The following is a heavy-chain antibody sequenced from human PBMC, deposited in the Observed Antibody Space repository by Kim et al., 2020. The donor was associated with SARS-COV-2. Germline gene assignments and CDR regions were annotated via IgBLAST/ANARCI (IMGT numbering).Heavy chain of an antibody. J-gene: IGHJ3*02. CDR3: ARERGYTYGYSYDI. V-gene: IGHV3-64*01. CDR2: ITSNGGRT. Sequence: GGSLRLSCAASGLTFSNYAMHWVRQAPGKGLEYVSAITSNGGRTYYANSVEGRFTISRDNSKNTLYLQMGSLRAEDMAVYYCARERGYTYGYSYDIWGQGTMVTVSS. D-gene: IGHD5-18*01. CDR1: GLTFSNYA.